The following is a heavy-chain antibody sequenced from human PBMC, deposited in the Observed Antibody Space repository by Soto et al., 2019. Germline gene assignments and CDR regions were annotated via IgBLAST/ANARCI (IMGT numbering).Heavy chain of an antibody. CDR1: GYSFAGYW. CDR3: ARRDTADYYYYGMDV. J-gene: IGHJ6*02. V-gene: IGHV5-10-1*01. Sequence: GESLKISCKGSGYSFAGYWITWVRQKPGKGLEWMGRIDPSDSQTYYSPSFRGHATISVTKSITTVFLQWSSLRASDTAMYYCARRDTADYYYYGMDVWGQGTTVTVSS. CDR2: IDPSDSQT. D-gene: IGHD5-18*01.